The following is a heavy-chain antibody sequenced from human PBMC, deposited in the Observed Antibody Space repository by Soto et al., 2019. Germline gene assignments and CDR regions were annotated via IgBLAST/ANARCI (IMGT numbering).Heavy chain of an antibody. J-gene: IGHJ5*02. CDR3: AKDNGESPYSSCWYGITFNH. V-gene: IGHV3-23*01. D-gene: IGHD6-19*01. CDR2: IYGSGGNT. Sequence: EVPLLESGGGLAQPGGSLRLSCAASGFPFSTYAVTWVRQAPGKGLEWGSTIYGSGGNTKYADSVKGRFTISRYNYKNTVYLQMISLRVADTAVYCSAKDNGESPYSSCWYGITFNHRGQGTVVTVSS. CDR1: GFPFSTYA.